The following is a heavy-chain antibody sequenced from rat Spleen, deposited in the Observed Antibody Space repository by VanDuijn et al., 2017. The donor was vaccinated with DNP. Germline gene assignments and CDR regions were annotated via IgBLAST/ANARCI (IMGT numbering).Heavy chain of an antibody. CDR1: GFTFSNYG. CDR2: ISYDGSST. V-gene: IGHV5-29*01. J-gene: IGHJ4*01. D-gene: IGHD1-11*01. CDR3: ARRDYGGYRGYYVMDA. Sequence: EVQLVESGGGLVQPGRSLKLSCAASGFTFSNYGMAWVCQAPTKGLEWVATISYDGSSTYYRDSVKGRFTISRDNAKSTLYLQMDSLRSEDTATYYCARRDYGGYRGYYVMDAWGQGASVTVSS.